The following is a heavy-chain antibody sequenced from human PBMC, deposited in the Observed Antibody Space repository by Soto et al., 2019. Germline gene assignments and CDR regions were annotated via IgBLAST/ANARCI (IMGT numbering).Heavy chain of an antibody. CDR3: ARDTPRYSSSWGYYYGMDV. CDR1: GGTFSSYA. Sequence: GASVKVSCKASGGTFSSYAISWVRQAPGQGLEWMGGIIPIFGTANYAQKFQGRVTITADESTSTAYMELSSLRSEDTAVYYCARDTPRYSSSWGYYYGMDVWGQGTTVTVPS. D-gene: IGHD6-13*01. V-gene: IGHV1-69*13. J-gene: IGHJ6*02. CDR2: IIPIFGTA.